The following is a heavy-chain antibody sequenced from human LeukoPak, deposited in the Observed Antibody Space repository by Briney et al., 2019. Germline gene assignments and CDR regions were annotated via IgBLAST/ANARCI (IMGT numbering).Heavy chain of an antibody. CDR1: RFTFTAAW. D-gene: IGHD1-26*01. CDR3: ARDSGSYSHYFDY. V-gene: IGHV3-53*01. J-gene: IGHJ4*02. Sequence: GGSLRLSCAVSRFTFTAAWMSWVRQAPGKGLEWVSVIYSGGSTYYADSVKGRFTISRDNSKNTLYLQMNSLRAEDTAVYYCARDSGSYSHYFDYWGQGTLVTVSS. CDR2: IYSGGST.